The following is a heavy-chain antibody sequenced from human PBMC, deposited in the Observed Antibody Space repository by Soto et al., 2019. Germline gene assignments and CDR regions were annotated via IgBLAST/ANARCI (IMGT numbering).Heavy chain of an antibody. Sequence: GGSLRLSCAASGFTFSSYGMHWVRQAPGKGLEWVAVISYDGSNKYYADSVKGRFTISRDNSKNTLYLQMNSLRAEDTAVYYCAKGEGCSSTSCYDYYYYGMDVWGQGTTVTVSS. CDR1: GFTFSSYG. CDR3: AKGEGCSSTSCYDYYYYGMDV. J-gene: IGHJ6*02. CDR2: ISYDGSNK. D-gene: IGHD2-2*01. V-gene: IGHV3-30*18.